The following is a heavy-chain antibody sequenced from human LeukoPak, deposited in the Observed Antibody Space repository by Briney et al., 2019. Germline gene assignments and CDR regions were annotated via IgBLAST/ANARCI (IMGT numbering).Heavy chain of an antibody. J-gene: IGHJ4*02. CDR1: GGSISSYY. D-gene: IGHD6-19*01. CDR2: IKEDGSEK. Sequence: PSETLSLTCTVSGGSISSYYWSWVRQAPGKGLEWVDNIKEDGSEKYYADSVKGRFTISRDNSKNTLYLQMNSLRAEDTVVYYCAKAQTKLAVAGTAHDWWGQGTLVTVSS. CDR3: AKAQTKLAVAGTAHDW. V-gene: IGHV3-7*01.